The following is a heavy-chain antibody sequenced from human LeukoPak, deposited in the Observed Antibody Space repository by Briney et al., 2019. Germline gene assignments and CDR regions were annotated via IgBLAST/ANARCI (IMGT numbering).Heavy chain of an antibody. D-gene: IGHD2-8*01. Sequence: GGSLRLSCAASGFTFSDYSMNWVRQAPGKGLEWVSYISSSSSTIYYADSVKGRFTISRDNAKNSLYLQMNSLRTEDTAVYYCVRVSGFCTNGVCPSFDPWGQGTLVTVSS. CDR3: VRVSGFCTNGVCPSFDP. CDR2: ISSSSSTI. CDR1: GFTFSDYS. J-gene: IGHJ5*02. V-gene: IGHV3-48*01.